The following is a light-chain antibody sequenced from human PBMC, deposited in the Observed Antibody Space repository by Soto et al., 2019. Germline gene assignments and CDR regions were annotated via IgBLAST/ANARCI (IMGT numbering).Light chain of an antibody. V-gene: IGLV1-40*01. Sequence: HSVLTQPPSVSGAPGQRVTISCTGSSSNIGAGYDVHWYQQLPGTAPKLLISGDTNRPSGVPDRFSGSKSGTSASLAITGLRAEDEADYYCQSFDSSLSGWLFGGGTKLTVL. CDR3: QSFDSSLSGWL. CDR2: GDT. J-gene: IGLJ3*02. CDR1: SSNIGAGYD.